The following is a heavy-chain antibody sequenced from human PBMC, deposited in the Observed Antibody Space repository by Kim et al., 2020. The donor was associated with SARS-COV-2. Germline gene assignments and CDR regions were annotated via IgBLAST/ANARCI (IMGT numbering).Heavy chain of an antibody. V-gene: IGHV3-23*01. CDR1: GFTFSNYA. Sequence: GGSLRLSCAASGFTFSNYAVRWVRQAPGKGLEWVSTIGGSGTSTYYADSVKCRFTVSRDNSQNTLFLQMNSLRAEDTALYFCARGSSGYYYEYWGQGTLVTVSS. D-gene: IGHD3-16*01. J-gene: IGHJ4*02. CDR2: IGGSGTST. CDR3: ARGSSGYYYEY.